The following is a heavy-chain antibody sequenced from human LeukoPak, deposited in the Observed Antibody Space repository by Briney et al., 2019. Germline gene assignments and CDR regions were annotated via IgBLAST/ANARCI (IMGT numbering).Heavy chain of an antibody. CDR2: IIPILGIA. CDR3: AIGEFYFDY. J-gene: IGHJ4*02. D-gene: IGHD3-10*01. CDR1: GYTFTSYG. V-gene: IGHV1-69*04. Sequence: ASVKVSCKASGYTFTSYGISWVRQAPGQGLEWMGRIIPILGIANYAQKFQGRVTITADKSTSTAYMELSSLRSEDTAVYYCAIGEFYFDYWGQGTLVTVSS.